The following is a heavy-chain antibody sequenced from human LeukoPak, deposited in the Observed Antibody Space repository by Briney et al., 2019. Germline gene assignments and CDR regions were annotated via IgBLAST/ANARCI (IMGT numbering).Heavy chain of an antibody. CDR3: ATRYCSIAACRASSYKCMDV. D-gene: IGHD2-2*01. CDR2: IKQDGSEK. V-gene: IGHV3-7*01. Sequence: GGSLRLSCAASGFIFGTYWMGWVRQAPGKGLEWVANIKQDGSEKYYVDSVKGRFAISRDNAKNSVHLQMNSLRAEDTAVYYCATRYCSIAACRASSYKCMDVWGKGTTVTVSS. CDR1: GFIFGTYW. J-gene: IGHJ6*04.